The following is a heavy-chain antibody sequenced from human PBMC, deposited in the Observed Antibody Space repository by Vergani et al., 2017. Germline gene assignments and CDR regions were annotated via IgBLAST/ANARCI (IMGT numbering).Heavy chain of an antibody. CDR3: ARYHSRNLPKNGFDP. CDR1: GDSISRGDYY. J-gene: IGHJ5*02. Sequence: QVQLQESGPGLVKPSQTLSLTCSVSGDSISRGDYYWSWIRQCAGKGLEWIGSIHYSGTIYYNPSLQSRSTISLDTSKNQFSLKLISVTAADTAVYYCARYHSRNLPKNGFDPWGQGTLVTVSS. D-gene: IGHD2-2*01. V-gene: IGHV4-31*03. CDR2: IHYSGTI.